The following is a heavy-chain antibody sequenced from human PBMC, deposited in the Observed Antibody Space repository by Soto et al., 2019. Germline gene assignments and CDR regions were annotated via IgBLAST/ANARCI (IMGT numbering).Heavy chain of an antibody. J-gene: IGHJ6*02. D-gene: IGHD3-22*01. Sequence: QVQLVESGGGLVTPGGSLRLSCAASGFTFSDHYMSWIRQAPGKGLEWVAYISGGTSDINYADSLKGRFTISRDNAKNSLYLQMNSLRAEDTAVYYCAREYYYERSAYYFENYFYGMDVWGQGTTVTVSS. CDR1: GFTFSDHY. V-gene: IGHV3-11*06. CDR2: ISGGTSDI. CDR3: AREYYYERSAYYFENYFYGMDV.